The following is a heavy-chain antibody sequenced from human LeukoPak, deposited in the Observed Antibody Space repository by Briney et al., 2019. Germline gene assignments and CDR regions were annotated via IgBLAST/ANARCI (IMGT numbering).Heavy chain of an antibody. Sequence: KAGGSLRLSCAASGFTFSSYWMSWVRQAPGKGLEWVANIKQDGSEKYYVDSVKGRFTISRDNAKNSLYLQMNSLRAEDTAVYYCASYSSSSDYYYYYYMDVWGKGTMVTVSS. CDR2: IKQDGSEK. V-gene: IGHV3-7*01. CDR1: GFTFSSYW. J-gene: IGHJ6*03. CDR3: ASYSSSSDYYYYYYMDV. D-gene: IGHD6-6*01.